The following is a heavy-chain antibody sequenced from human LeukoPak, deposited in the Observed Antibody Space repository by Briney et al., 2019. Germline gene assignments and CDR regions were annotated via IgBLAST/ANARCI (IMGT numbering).Heavy chain of an antibody. CDR2: ISSSGSTI. CDR3: ARSDYDSSGDDAFDI. Sequence: GGSLRLSCAASGFTFSSYEMNWVRQAPGKGLEWVSYISSSGSTIYYADSVKGRFTISRDNAKNSLYLQMNSLRAEDTAVYYCARSDYDSSGDDAFDIWGQGTMVTVSS. D-gene: IGHD3-22*01. CDR1: GFTFSSYE. J-gene: IGHJ3*02. V-gene: IGHV3-48*03.